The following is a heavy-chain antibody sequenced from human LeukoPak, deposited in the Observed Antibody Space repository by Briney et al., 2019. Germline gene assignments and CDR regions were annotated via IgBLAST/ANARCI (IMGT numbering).Heavy chain of an antibody. Sequence: SETLSLTCTVSGGPISSYYWSWIRQPPGKGLEWIGYIYYSGSTNYNPSLKSRVTISVDTSKNQFSLKLTSVTAADTAVYYCARGTTTVTTANWFDPWGQGTLVTVSS. CDR3: ARGTTTVTTANWFDP. V-gene: IGHV4-59*01. J-gene: IGHJ5*02. CDR1: GGPISSYY. D-gene: IGHD4-17*01. CDR2: IYYSGST.